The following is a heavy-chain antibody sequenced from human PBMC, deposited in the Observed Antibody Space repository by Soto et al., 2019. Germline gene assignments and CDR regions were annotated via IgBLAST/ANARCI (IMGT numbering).Heavy chain of an antibody. Sequence: ASETLSLTCTVSGDSISSSSYYWDWIRQPPGKGLEWIGSFYYSGSTYYNPSLKSRVTISVDTSKNQFSLKLSSVTAADTAVYYCARHQYYDFWSGSAFDPWGQGTLVTVSS. J-gene: IGHJ5*02. D-gene: IGHD3-3*01. CDR2: FYYSGST. CDR3: ARHQYYDFWSGSAFDP. CDR1: GDSISSSSYY. V-gene: IGHV4-39*01.